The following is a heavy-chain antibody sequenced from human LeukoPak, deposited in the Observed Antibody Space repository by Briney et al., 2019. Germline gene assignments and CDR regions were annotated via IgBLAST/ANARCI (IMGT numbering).Heavy chain of an antibody. CDR2: ISWDGGST. D-gene: IGHD2-2*01. J-gene: IGHJ4*02. CDR3: AKSRYCSSTSCLGYFDY. CDR1: GFTFDDYA. Sequence: GGSLRLSCAASGFTFDDYAMHWVRQAPGKGLEWVSLISWDGGSTYYADSVKGRFTISRDNSKNSLYLQMNSLRAEDTALYYCAKSRYCSSTSCLGYFDYWGQGILVTVSS. V-gene: IGHV3-43D*03.